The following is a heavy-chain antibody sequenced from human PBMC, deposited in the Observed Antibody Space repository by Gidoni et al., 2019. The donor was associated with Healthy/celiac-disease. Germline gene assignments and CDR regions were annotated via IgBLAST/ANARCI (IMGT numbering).Heavy chain of an antibody. J-gene: IGHJ4*02. D-gene: IGHD3-22*01. CDR1: GFPFSSYA. Sequence: EVQLLESGGGLVQPGGSLRLSCAASGFPFSSYAMSWVRQAPGKGLEWVSAISGSGGSTYYADSVKGRFTISRDNSKNTLYLQMNSLRAEDTAVYYCAKDLGYYYDSSGYYGEASYYFDYWGQGTLVTVSS. V-gene: IGHV3-23*01. CDR2: ISGSGGST. CDR3: AKDLGYYYDSSGYYGEASYYFDY.